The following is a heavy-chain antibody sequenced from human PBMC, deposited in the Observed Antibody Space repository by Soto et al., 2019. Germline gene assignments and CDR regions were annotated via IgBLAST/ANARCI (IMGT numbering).Heavy chain of an antibody. CDR2: ISGSGGST. V-gene: IGHV3-23*01. CDR3: AKVGSPGPYYYYGMDV. CDR1: GFTFSSYA. J-gene: IGHJ6*02. Sequence: GESLRLSCPASGFTFSSYAISWVRQAPGKGLEWVSAISGSGGSTYYADSVKGRFTISRDNLKNTLYLQMNSLRAEDTAVYYCAKVGSPGPYYYYGMDVWGQGTTVTVSS. D-gene: IGHD6-6*01.